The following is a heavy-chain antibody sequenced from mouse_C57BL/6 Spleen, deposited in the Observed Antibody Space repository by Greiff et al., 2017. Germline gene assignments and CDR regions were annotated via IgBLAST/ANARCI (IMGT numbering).Heavy chain of an antibody. CDR1: GYTFTSYW. J-gene: IGHJ2*01. Sequence: VQLQESGAELVKPGASVKMSCKASGYTFTSYWITWVKQRPGPGLEWIGDIYPGSGSTNYNEKFKSKATLTVDTSSSTAYMQLSSLTSEDSAVYYCARIRYYDYYFDYWGQGTTLTVSS. CDR2: IYPGSGST. V-gene: IGHV1-55*01. CDR3: ARIRYYDYYFDY. D-gene: IGHD2-4*01.